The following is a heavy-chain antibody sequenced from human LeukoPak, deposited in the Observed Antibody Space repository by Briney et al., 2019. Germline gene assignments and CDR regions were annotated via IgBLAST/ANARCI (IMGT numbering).Heavy chain of an antibody. CDR3: AREVGIGTYNWFDP. CDR1: GGSISNYY. V-gene: IGHV4-59*01. Sequence: SETLSLTCTVSGGSISNYYWYWIRQPPGKGLECIGYIYHSGSTNYNPSLKSRVTISVDTSKNQFSLKLRSVTAADTAVYYCAREVGIGTYNWFDPWGQGTLVTVSS. CDR2: IYHSGST. D-gene: IGHD2-21*01. J-gene: IGHJ5*02.